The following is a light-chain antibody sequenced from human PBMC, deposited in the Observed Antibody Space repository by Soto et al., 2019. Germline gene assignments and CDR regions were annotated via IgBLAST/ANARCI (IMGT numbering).Light chain of an antibody. CDR3: GTWNSSLSAVV. V-gene: IGLV1-51*01. CDR1: SSNIGNKS. CDR2: DND. J-gene: IGLJ3*02. Sequence: QSVLTQPRSVSAAPGQKVAISCSGSSSNIGNKSVSWYQQLPGTAPQVVIFDNDKRPSGIPDRYSGSKSSTSVTRGITRLKRGDEAEYYCGTWNSSLSAVVFGRGSKLTVL.